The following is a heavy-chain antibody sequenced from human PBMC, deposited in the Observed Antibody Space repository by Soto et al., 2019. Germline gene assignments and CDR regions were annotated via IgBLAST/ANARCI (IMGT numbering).Heavy chain of an antibody. J-gene: IGHJ4*02. CDR1: VFSLSTSGVG. V-gene: IGHV2-5*02. D-gene: IGHD6-13*01. Sequence: QITLKESGPTLVKPTQTLTLTCTFSVFSLSTSGVGVGWIRQPPGKALEWLALIYWDDDKRYSPSLKSRLTITKDTSKNQVVLTMTNMEPVDTATYYCAHVLAAAALDYWGQGTLVTVSS. CDR3: AHVLAAAALDY. CDR2: IYWDDDK.